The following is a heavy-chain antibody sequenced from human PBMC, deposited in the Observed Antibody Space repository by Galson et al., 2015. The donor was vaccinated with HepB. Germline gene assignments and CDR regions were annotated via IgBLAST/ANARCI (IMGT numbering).Heavy chain of an antibody. Sequence: SLRLSCAASGFSLSSYNMNWVRQAPGKGLEWISYINSVSSHIYYADSVMGRFIISRDNAKDSLYLQMNSLQTEDTAVYYCARAAYCSGGSCWGFDYWGQGTLVTVSS. V-gene: IGHV3-48*01. J-gene: IGHJ4*02. CDR1: GFSLSSYN. CDR3: ARAAYCSGGSCWGFDY. D-gene: IGHD2-15*01. CDR2: INSVSSHI.